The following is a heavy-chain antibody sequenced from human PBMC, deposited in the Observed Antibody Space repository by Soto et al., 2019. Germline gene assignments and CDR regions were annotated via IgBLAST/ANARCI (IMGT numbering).Heavy chain of an antibody. D-gene: IGHD3-10*01. V-gene: IGHV3-21*01. CDR3: PRSTPGNPFDI. CDR1: GFTFSTYT. CDR2: ISAGSRSI. Sequence: EVQLVESGGGLVEPGGSLRLSCAASGFTFSTYTMNWVRQAPGKGLEWVSSISAGSRSIYYTDSLKGRSTVSRDNSKHSLYLQINSLKADVSAVRYRPRSTPGNPFDIWGQGTMVTVSS. J-gene: IGHJ3*02.